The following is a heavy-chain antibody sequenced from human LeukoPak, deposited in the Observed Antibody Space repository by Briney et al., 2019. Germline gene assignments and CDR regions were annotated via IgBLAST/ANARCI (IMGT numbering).Heavy chain of an antibody. Sequence: GGSLRLSCAASGFTFSSYGMHWVRQAPGKGLEWVAVISYDGSNKYYADSVKGRFTISRDNSKNTPYLQMNSLRAEDTAVYYCAKGGELWFGETWGQGTLVTVSS. CDR1: GFTFSSYG. CDR2: ISYDGSNK. V-gene: IGHV3-30*18. D-gene: IGHD3-10*01. CDR3: AKGGELWFGET. J-gene: IGHJ5*02.